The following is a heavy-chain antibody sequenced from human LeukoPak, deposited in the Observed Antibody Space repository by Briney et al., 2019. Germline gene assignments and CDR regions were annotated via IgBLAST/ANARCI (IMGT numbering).Heavy chain of an antibody. V-gene: IGHV3-48*04. J-gene: IGHJ4*02. CDR2: ISSSSSTI. CDR1: GFTYSSYS. CDR3: ARGGTGYYDSSAI. Sequence: GGSLRLSCAASGFTYSSYSMNWVRQAPGKGLEWVSYISSSSSTIYYADSVKGRFTISRDNAKNSLYLQMNSLRAEDTAVYYCARGGTGYYDSSAIWGQGTLVTVSS. D-gene: IGHD3-22*01.